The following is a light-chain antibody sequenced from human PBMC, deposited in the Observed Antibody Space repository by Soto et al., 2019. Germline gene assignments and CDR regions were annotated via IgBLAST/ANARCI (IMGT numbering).Light chain of an antibody. CDR1: SSDVGGYNY. V-gene: IGLV2-11*01. CDR3: CSYAGIYV. J-gene: IGLJ1*01. Sequence: QSALTQPRSVSGSPGQSVTISCTGTSSDVGGYNYVSWYQQHPGKAPKLMIYDVSKRPSGVLDRCSGSKSGNTASLSISGLQAEDEAYYYCCSYAGIYVFGTGTKLTVL. CDR2: DVS.